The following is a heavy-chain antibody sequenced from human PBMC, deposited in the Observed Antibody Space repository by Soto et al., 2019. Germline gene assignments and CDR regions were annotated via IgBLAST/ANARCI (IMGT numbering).Heavy chain of an antibody. CDR1: GGTFSSYA. J-gene: IGHJ5*02. CDR3: PKGPVVVVPAAILGWFDP. V-gene: IGHV1-69*01. CDR2: IISIFGTA. Sequence: QVQLVPSGAEVKKPGSSVKVSCKASGGTFSSYAISWVRQAPGQGLEWMGGIISIFGTANYAQKFQGRVTITADESTSTAYMELSSLRSEDTAVYYCPKGPVVVVPAAILGWFDPWGQGPLVTVAS. D-gene: IGHD2-2*02.